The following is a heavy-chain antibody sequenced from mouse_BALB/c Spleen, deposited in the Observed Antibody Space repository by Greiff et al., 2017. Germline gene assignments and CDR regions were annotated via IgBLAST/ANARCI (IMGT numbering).Heavy chain of an antibody. CDR3: AKDNPHDYHAWFAD. Sequence: EVQLVESGGGLVQPGGSLRLSCATSGFTFTDYYMSWVRQPPGKALEWLGFIRNKANGYTTEYSASVKGRFTISRDNSQSILYLQMNTLRAEDSATYYCAKDNPHDYHAWFADWGQGTLVTVSA. CDR1: GFTFTDYY. V-gene: IGHV7-3*02. J-gene: IGHJ3*01. CDR2: IRNKANGYTT. D-gene: IGHD2-4*01.